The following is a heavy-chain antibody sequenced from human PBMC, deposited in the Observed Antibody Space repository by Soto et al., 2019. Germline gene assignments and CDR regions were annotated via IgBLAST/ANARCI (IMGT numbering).Heavy chain of an antibody. V-gene: IGHV4-59*01. CDR1: GGSISRYY. CDR2: IYYSGST. CDR3: ARATDRGDCPDY. D-gene: IGHD2-21*02. J-gene: IGHJ4*02. Sequence: KPSETLSLTCTVSGGSISRYYWSWIRQPPGKGLEWIGYIYYSGSTNYNPSLKSRVTISVDTSKNQFSLKLSSVTAADTAVYYCARATDRGDCPDYWRQGTLVTVSS.